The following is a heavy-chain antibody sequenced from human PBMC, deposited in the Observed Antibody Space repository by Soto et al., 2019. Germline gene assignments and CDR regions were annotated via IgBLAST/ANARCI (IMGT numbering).Heavy chain of an antibody. D-gene: IGHD3-10*01. CDR1: GGSFSGYY. CDR2: INHSGST. CDR3: ARGPRLTMVRGVIMPPFDY. J-gene: IGHJ4*02. Sequence: QVQLQQWGAGLLKPSETLSLTCAVYGGSFSGYYWSWIRQPPGKGLEWIGEINHSGSTNYNPSLKGRVTTSVDTSKNQFSLNVSSVTAADTAVYYCARGPRLTMVRGVIMPPFDYWGQGTLVTVSS. V-gene: IGHV4-34*01.